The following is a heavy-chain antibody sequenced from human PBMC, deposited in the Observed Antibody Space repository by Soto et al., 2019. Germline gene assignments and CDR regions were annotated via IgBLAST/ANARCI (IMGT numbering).Heavy chain of an antibody. J-gene: IGHJ5*02. CDR2: ISGFDGDR. D-gene: IGHD3-16*01. CDR3: ARDYDRWGEDGFDP. Sequence: QVHLVQSGGEMKKLGASVKVSCKASGYTFTDFGISWVRQAPGQGLEWMGWISGFDGDRNYAQKFQGRVTLTTDTSATTAYMELRSLTSDGAAIYYCARDYDRWGEDGFDPWGQGTLVTVSS. V-gene: IGHV1-18*01. CDR1: GYTFTDFG.